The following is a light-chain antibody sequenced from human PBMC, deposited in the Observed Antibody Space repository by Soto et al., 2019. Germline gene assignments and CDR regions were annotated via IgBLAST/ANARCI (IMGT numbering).Light chain of an antibody. J-gene: IGKJ1*01. V-gene: IGKV1-17*03. Sequence: DIQMTQSPSAMSASMGDRVNITCRASRGIRTYLAWFQQKPGMVPKSLIYAASNLHTGVPSRFSGSGAGTEFTLTISSLLPDDLATYYCLQSYTYTWTFGQGTKVDIK. CDR3: LQSYTYTWT. CDR2: AAS. CDR1: RGIRTY.